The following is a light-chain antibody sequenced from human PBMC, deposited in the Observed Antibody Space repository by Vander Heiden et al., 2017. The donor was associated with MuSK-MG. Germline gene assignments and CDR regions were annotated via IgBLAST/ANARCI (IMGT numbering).Light chain of an antibody. CDR3: QQSYSTPWT. V-gene: IGKV1-39*01. CDR1: QSISSY. J-gene: IGKJ1*01. CDR2: AAS. Sequence: DIQMTQSPSSLSASVGDRVTITCRASQSISSYLTWYQQKPGKAPKLLIYAASTLQSGVPSRFSGGGSGTDFTLTTSSLQPEDFATYYCQQSYSTPWTFGQGTKVEIK.